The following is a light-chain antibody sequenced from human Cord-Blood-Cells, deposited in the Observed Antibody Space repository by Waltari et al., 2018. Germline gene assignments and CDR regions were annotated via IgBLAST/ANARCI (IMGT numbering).Light chain of an antibody. CDR3: QQSYSTPPWT. CDR1: QSIRSY. CDR2: AAS. V-gene: IGKV1-39*01. Sequence: DIQMTQSPSSLSASVGDRVTITCRASQSIRSYLNWYQQKPGKAPKPLIYAASSLQSGVPSRFSGSGSGTDFTLTISSLQPEDFATYYCQQSYSTPPWTFGQGTKVEIK. J-gene: IGKJ1*01.